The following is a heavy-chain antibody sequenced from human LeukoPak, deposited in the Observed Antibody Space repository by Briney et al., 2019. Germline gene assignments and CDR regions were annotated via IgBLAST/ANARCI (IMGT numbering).Heavy chain of an antibody. V-gene: IGHV1-8*01. CDR2: MNPNSGNT. J-gene: IGHJ6*03. D-gene: IGHD6-19*01. CDR1: GYTFVNYD. Sequence: GASVKVSCKASGYTFVNYDINWVRQATGQGLEWMGWMNPNSGNTGYAQKFQGRITITRNTSISTAYMELSSLRSEDTALYYCARSGGSGWYFGINSHYYYMDVWGKGTTVTVSS. CDR3: ARSGGSGWYFGINSHYYYMDV.